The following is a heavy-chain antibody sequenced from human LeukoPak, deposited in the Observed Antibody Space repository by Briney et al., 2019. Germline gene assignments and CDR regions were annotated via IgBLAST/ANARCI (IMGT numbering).Heavy chain of an antibody. CDR1: GGTFSSYA. D-gene: IGHD2-2*01. CDR3: ARVAACSSTSCYGGGDP. CDR2: IIPIFGTA. Sequence: SVKVSCKASGGTFSSYAISWVRQAPGQGLEWMGGIIPIFGTANYAQKFQGRVTITADKSTSTAYMELSSLRSEDTAVYYCARVAACSSTSCYGGGDPWGQGTLVTVSS. V-gene: IGHV1-69*06. J-gene: IGHJ5*02.